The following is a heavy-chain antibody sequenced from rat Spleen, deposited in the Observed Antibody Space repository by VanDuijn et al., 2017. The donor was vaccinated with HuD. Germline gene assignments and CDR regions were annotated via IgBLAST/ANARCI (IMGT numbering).Heavy chain of an antibody. Sequence: EVQLVESGGGLVQPGRSLKLSCAASRFTFSDYGMAWVRQAPTKGLEWVATISYDDNTPYYRDSVKGRFTISRDDAKSTLYLQMDSLRSEDTATYYCTRHGFLLTTFVGWFDYWGQRVMVTVSS. CDR1: RFTFSDYG. V-gene: IGHV5-29*01. CDR3: TRHGFLLTTFVGWFDY. J-gene: IGHJ2*01. D-gene: IGHD1-7*01. CDR2: ISYDDNTP.